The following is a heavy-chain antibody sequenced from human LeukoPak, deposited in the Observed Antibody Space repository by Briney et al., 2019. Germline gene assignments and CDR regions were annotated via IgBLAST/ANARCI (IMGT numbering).Heavy chain of an antibody. V-gene: IGHV3-73*01. CDR1: GFTFYNSD. CDR2: IDKKDKGYATAT. CDR3: TRDSGTYNWFDP. J-gene: IGHJ5*02. D-gene: IGHD1-26*01. Sequence: GGSLRLSCTASGFTFYNSDINWVRQAPGKGLEWVGQIDKKDKGYATATAYAASVKGRFTISRDGSINTAYLQMKSLKTEDTALYYCTRDSGTYNWFDPWGQGTLVTVSS.